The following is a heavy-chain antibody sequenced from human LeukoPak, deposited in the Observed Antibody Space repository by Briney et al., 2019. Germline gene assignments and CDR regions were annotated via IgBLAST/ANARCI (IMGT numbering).Heavy chain of an antibody. CDR2: IYSDFRT. V-gene: IGHV3-53*01. CDR1: GFHVITYY. Sequence: GGSPRLSCAASGFHVITYYMNWFRQAPGKGLEWASVIYSDFRTYYADSVKGRFIISKDTSKNTLYLQMNNLRADATAVYYCARESGYAVGDFWGQGTLVTVSS. CDR3: ARESGYAVGDF. J-gene: IGHJ4*02. D-gene: IGHD5-12*01.